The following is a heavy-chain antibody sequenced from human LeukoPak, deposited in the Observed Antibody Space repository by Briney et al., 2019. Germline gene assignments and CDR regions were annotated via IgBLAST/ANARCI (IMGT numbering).Heavy chain of an antibody. CDR1: GFTFSSYT. Sequence: PGGSLRLSCAASGFTFSSYTMNWVRQAPGKGLEWVSSISSSSTYIYYADSVKGRFTISGDNAKNSLYLQMNSLRAEDTAVYYCAREYYDSGGRRAFDIWGQGTMVTVSS. CDR3: AREYYDSGGRRAFDI. V-gene: IGHV3-21*01. J-gene: IGHJ3*02. CDR2: ISSSSTYI. D-gene: IGHD3-22*01.